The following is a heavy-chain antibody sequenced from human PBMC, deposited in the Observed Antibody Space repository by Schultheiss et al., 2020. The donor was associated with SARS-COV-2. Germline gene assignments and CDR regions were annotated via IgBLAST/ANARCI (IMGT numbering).Heavy chain of an antibody. Sequence: SVKVSCKASGGTFSSYAISWVRQAPGQGLEWMGWMNPNSGNTGYAQKFQGRVTITADESTSTAYMELSSLRSEDTAVYYCAREGAEKQWLPYYYGMDVWGQGTTVTVSS. V-gene: IGHV1-69*13. CDR2: MNPNSGNT. J-gene: IGHJ6*02. D-gene: IGHD6-19*01. CDR1: GGTFSSYA. CDR3: AREGAEKQWLPYYYGMDV.